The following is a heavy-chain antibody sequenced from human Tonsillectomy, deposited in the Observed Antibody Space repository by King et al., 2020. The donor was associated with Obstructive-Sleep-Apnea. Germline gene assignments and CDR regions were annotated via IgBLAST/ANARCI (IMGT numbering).Heavy chain of an antibody. CDR2: IYYSGNT. J-gene: IGHJ3*02. D-gene: IGHD1-14*01. V-gene: IGHV4-59*08. CDR1: GGSISSYY. Sequence: QLQESGPGLVKPSETLSLTCTVSGGSISSYYWSWIQQPPGKGLEWIGYIYYSGNTNYNPSLKSRVSISVDTSQNQFSLKLSSVTAADTAVYYCARNRGHRAFDIWGQGTMVTVSS. CDR3: ARNRGHRAFDI.